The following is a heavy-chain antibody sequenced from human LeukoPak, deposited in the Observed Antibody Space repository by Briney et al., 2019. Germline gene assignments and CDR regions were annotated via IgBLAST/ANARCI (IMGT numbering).Heavy chain of an antibody. D-gene: IGHD3-9*01. V-gene: IGHV3-30*18. J-gene: IGHJ3*02. CDR3: AKSLRYFDWVLSDAFDI. CDR2: ISCDGSDK. CDR1: GFTFSSYG. Sequence: LSGGSLRLSCAASGFTFSSYGMHWVRQAPGKGLEWVAVISCDGSDKYYADSVKGRFTISRDNYKNTLYLQMNSLRAEDTAVYYCAKSLRYFDWVLSDAFDIWGQGTMVTVSS.